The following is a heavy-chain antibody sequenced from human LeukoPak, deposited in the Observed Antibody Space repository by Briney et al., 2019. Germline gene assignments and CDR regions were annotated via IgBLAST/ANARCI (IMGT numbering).Heavy chain of an antibody. V-gene: IGHV4-39*07. CDR3: ARVGVVVAEFDY. Sequence: SETLSLTCTVSGGSISSSSYYWGWIRQPPGKGLEWIGSIYYSGSTYYNPSLKSRVTISVDTSKNQFSLKLSSVTAADTAVYYCARVGVVVAEFDYWGQGTLVTVSS. J-gene: IGHJ4*02. D-gene: IGHD2-15*01. CDR1: GGSISSSSYY. CDR2: IYYSGST.